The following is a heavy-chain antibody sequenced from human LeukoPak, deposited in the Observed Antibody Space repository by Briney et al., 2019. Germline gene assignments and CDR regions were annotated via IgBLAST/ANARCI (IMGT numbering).Heavy chain of an antibody. CDR1: GGSISSSSYY. J-gene: IGHJ6*03. V-gene: IGHV4-39*02. D-gene: IGHD3-10*01. CDR2: IYYSGST. CDR3: ARDSITMVRGFLYYYMDV. Sequence: SETLSLTCTVSGGSISSSSYYWGWIRQPPGKGLEWIGSIYYSGSTYYNPSLKSRVTISVDTSKNQFSLKLSSVTAADTAVYYCARDSITMVRGFLYYYMDVWGKGTTVTISS.